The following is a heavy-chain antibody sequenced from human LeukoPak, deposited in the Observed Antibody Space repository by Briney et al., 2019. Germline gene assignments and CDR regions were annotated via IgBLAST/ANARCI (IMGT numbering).Heavy chain of an antibody. J-gene: IGHJ4*02. CDR1: GGSISSYY. D-gene: IGHD3-22*01. Sequence: SETLSLTCTVSGGSISSYYWSWIRQPPGKGLEWIGYIYYSGSTNYNPSLKSRVTISVDTSKNQFSLKLSSVTAADTAVYYCATSNYYDSSGYSDRDYWGQGTLVTVSS. V-gene: IGHV4-59*08. CDR3: ATSNYYDSSGYSDRDY. CDR2: IYYSGST.